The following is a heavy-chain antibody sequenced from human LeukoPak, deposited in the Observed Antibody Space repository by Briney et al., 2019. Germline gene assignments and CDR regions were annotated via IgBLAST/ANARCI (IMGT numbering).Heavy chain of an antibody. J-gene: IGHJ6*03. CDR1: GFTFSTYG. CDR2: INWNGGST. CDR3: ARIRFGESYAPKSYYYYYMDV. Sequence: GGSLRLSCAASGFTFSTYGMSWVRQAPGKGLEWVSGINWNGGSTGYADSVKGRFTISRDNAKNSLYLQMNRLRVEDTAVYYCARIRFGESYAPKSYYYYYMDVWGIGTTVTISS. V-gene: IGHV3-20*04. D-gene: IGHD3-10*01.